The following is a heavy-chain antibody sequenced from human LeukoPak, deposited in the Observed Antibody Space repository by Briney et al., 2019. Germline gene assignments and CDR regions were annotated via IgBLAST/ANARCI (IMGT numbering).Heavy chain of an antibody. CDR2: INHSGST. D-gene: IGHD3-22*01. CDR3: ARDGKFSSSGPGAFDI. V-gene: IGHV4-34*01. J-gene: IGHJ3*02. Sequence: INHSGSTNYNPSLKSRVTISVDTSKNQFSLKLSSVTAADTAVYYCARDGKFSSSGPGAFDIWGQGTMVTVSS.